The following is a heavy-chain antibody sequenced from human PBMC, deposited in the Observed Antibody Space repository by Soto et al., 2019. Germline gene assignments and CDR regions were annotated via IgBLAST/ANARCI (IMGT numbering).Heavy chain of an antibody. CDR1: GGTFSSYA. CDR3: ARAYSSSWASGDGGPYRWFDP. Sequence: QVQLVQSGAEVKKPGSSVKVSCKASGGTFSSYAISWVRQAPGQGLEWMGGIIPIFGTANYAQKFQGRVTITADESTSTDYMELSSLRSEDTAVYYCARAYSSSWASGDGGPYRWFDPWGQGTLVTVSS. D-gene: IGHD6-13*01. J-gene: IGHJ5*02. V-gene: IGHV1-69*01. CDR2: IIPIFGTA.